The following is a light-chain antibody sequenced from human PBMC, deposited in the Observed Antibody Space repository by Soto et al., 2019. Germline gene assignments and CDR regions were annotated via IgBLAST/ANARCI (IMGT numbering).Light chain of an antibody. Sequence: EILLTQSPGTLSLSPGERGTLSCMASQSVSNNYLAWFQHKPGQAPRLIIFGASTRATGIPDRFSGSGSGTRFTLTISSLEPEDVAVYYCQQYGSSPPWTFGQGTKVEIK. V-gene: IGKV3-20*01. CDR3: QQYGSSPPWT. CDR2: GAS. J-gene: IGKJ1*01. CDR1: QSVSNNY.